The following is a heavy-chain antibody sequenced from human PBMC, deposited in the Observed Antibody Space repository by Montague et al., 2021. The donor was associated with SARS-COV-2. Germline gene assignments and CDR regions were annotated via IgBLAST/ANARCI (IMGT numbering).Heavy chain of an antibody. CDR3: TSGREGNYNVMDV. CDR1: GDSVSSNSAT. J-gene: IGHJ6*02. V-gene: IGHV6-1*01. CDR2: TYYRPKWYN. D-gene: IGHD1-1*01. Sequence: CAISGDSVSSNSATWNWVRQSPSRGLEWLGGTYYRPKWYNDYAVSVRGRVTINPDTSKNQFSLQLNSLTPEDTAIYYCTSGREGNYNVMDVWGQGTTVTVSS.